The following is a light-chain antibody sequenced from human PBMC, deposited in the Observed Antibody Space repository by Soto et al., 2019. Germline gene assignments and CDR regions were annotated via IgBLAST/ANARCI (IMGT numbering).Light chain of an antibody. Sequence: QSVLTQPPSVSGAPGQRVIVSCTGSTSNIGAGYDVHWYQQLPGTSPKLLIFANSNRPSGVPERFSASRSGSSASLPITGLQAEDEADYYCQSYDTSLSGSYVFGSGTKVTVL. CDR3: QSYDTSLSGSYV. CDR2: ANS. CDR1: TSNIGAGYD. V-gene: IGLV1-40*01. J-gene: IGLJ1*01.